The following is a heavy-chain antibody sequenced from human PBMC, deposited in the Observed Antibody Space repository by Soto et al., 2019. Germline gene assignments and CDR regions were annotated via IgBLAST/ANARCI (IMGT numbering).Heavy chain of an antibody. CDR2: ISAYNGNT. CDR3: ARPTVTTDYYYYGMDV. Sequence: GASVKVSCKASGYTFTSYGISWVRQAPGQGLEWMGWISAYNGNTNYAQKLQGRVTMTTDTSTSTAYMELRSLRSDDTAVYYCARPTVTTDYYYYGMDVWGQGTTVTAP. J-gene: IGHJ6*02. D-gene: IGHD4-17*01. CDR1: GYTFTSYG. V-gene: IGHV1-18*01.